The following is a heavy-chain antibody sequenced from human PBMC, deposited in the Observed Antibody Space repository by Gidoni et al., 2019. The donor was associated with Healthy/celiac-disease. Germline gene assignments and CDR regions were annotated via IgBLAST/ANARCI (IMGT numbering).Heavy chain of an antibody. Sequence: QITLKESGPTLVKPTQTLTLTCTFSGFSLSTSGVGVGWIRQPPGKALEWLALIYWDDDKRYSPSLKSRLTITKDTSKNQVVLTMTNMDPVDTATYYCAHSLYYYDSSGPDAFDIWGQGTMVTVSS. J-gene: IGHJ3*02. D-gene: IGHD3-22*01. CDR1: GFSLSTSGVG. V-gene: IGHV2-5*02. CDR2: IYWDDDK. CDR3: AHSLYYYDSSGPDAFDI.